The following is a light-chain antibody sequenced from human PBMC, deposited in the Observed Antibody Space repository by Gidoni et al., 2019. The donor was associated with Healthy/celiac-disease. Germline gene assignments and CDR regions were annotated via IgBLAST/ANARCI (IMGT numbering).Light chain of an antibody. CDR3: QQRSNWPPT. CDR2: DAS. J-gene: IGKJ4*01. CDR1: QSVSSY. V-gene: IGKV3-11*01. Sequence: EIVWKQSPATLSLSPGEIATLTCSASQSVSSYLAWYQQKPGQAPRLRIYDASNRATGIPARFSGSGSGTDFTLTISSLEPEDFAVYYCQQRSNWPPTFGGGTKVEIK.